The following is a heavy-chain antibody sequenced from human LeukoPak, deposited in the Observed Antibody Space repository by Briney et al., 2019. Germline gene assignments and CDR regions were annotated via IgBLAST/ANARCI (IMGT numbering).Heavy chain of an antibody. Sequence: SGPTLVEPMETLTLTCTFSGFSLSTSGVGVGWIRQPPGKALEWLAFIYWDDDKRYSPSLRNRLSITKDTSKNQVILTMTNMEPVDTATYSCAHRNPRYTNSWDGGYFDKWGQGVLVTVSS. D-gene: IGHD3-16*01. CDR1: GFSLSTSGVG. J-gene: IGHJ4*02. V-gene: IGHV2-5*02. CDR2: IYWDDDK. CDR3: AHRNPRYTNSWDGGYFDK.